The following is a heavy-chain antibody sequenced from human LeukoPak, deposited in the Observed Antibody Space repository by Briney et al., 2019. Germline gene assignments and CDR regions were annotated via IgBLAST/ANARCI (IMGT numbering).Heavy chain of an antibody. D-gene: IGHD3-10*01. CDR2: IYHSGST. J-gene: IGHJ5*02. CDR1: GGSISSSNW. V-gene: IGHV4-4*02. Sequence: PSETLSLTCTVSGGSISSSNWWSWVRQPPGKGLEWIGEIYHSGSTNYNPSLKSRVTISVDTSKNQFSLKLSSVTAADTAVYYCARISMVRGVIISPWFDPWGQGTLVTVSS. CDR3: ARISMVRGVIISPWFDP.